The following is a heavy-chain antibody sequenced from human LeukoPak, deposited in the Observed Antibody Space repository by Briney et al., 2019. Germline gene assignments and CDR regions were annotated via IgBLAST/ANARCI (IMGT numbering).Heavy chain of an antibody. CDR3: ARGAGYSGSYLYYYYYMDV. Sequence: PGGSLRLSCAASGFTFSSYWMSWVRQAPGKGLEWVANIKQDGSEKYYVDSVKGRFTISRDNAKNSLYLQMNSLRSEDTAVYYCARGAGYSGSYLYYYYYMDVWGKGTTVTVSS. D-gene: IGHD1-26*01. J-gene: IGHJ6*03. CDR2: IKQDGSEK. CDR1: GFTFSSYW. V-gene: IGHV3-7*03.